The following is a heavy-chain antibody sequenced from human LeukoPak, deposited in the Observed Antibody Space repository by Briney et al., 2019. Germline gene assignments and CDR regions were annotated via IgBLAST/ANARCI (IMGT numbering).Heavy chain of an antibody. CDR1: GGTFSSYA. CDR3: ATATGGNWGFDF. D-gene: IGHD7-27*01. CDR2: IIPIFGTA. V-gene: IGHV1-69*01. J-gene: IGHJ4*01. Sequence: GSSVKVSCKASGGTFSSYAISWVRQAPGQGLEWMGGIIPIFGTANYAQKFQGRVTITAVESTSTASVELSSLRSEDTAVYYCATATGGNWGFDFWGHGTLVTVSS.